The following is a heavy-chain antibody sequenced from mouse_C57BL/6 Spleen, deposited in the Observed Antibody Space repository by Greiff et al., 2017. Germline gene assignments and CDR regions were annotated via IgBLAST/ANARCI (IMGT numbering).Heavy chain of an antibody. CDR1: GFNIKDYY. Sequence: EVKLMESGAELVKPGASVKLSCTASGFNIKDYYMHWVKQRTEQGLEWIGRIDPEDGETKYAPKFQGKAPITADTSSTTAYLQLSSLTSEDAAVYYCARSGDWDLFAYWGQGTLVTVAA. V-gene: IGHV14-2*01. J-gene: IGHJ3*01. CDR2: IDPEDGET. D-gene: IGHD4-1*01. CDR3: ARSGDWDLFAY.